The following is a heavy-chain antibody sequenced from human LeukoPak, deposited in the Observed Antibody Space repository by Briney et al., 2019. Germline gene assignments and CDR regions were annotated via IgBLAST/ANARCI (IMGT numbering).Heavy chain of an antibody. CDR1: GDSISGYY. Sequence: KTSETLSLTCTVSGDSISGYYWSWIRQPPGKGLEWIGYVYYSGGTNYNPSLKSRVTISVDTSKNQFSLNLRSVTAADTAVYCAREGDSSVYYDYWSQGTLVTVSS. J-gene: IGHJ4*02. CDR3: AREGDSSVYYDY. CDR2: VYYSGGT. D-gene: IGHD3-22*01. V-gene: IGHV4-59*01.